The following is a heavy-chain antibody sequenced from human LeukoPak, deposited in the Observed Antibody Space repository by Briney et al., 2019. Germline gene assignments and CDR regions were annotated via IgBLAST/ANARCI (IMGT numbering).Heavy chain of an antibody. CDR1: GFPFSSYA. V-gene: IGHV3-23*01. J-gene: IGHJ4*02. CDR3: VSFYETY. CDR2: IAGSDGFT. Sequence: PGGSLRLSCAASGFPFSSYAMNWVRQAPGKGLEWVSVIAGSDGFTQYADSVKGRFTISRDNSKNTVYLQMNRLRVEDTAVYYCVSFYETYWGRGTLVTVSS. D-gene: IGHD2/OR15-2a*01.